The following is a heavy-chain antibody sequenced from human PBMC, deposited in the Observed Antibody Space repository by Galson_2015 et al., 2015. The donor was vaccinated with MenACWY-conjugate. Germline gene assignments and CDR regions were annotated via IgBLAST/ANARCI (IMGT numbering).Heavy chain of an antibody. D-gene: IGHD6-13*01. Sequence: SLRLSCAGSGFTFEDYGMSWVRQAPGKGLEWVSGINWKGASTGYADSVKGRFTISRDNAKNSLHLQINSLRAEDTALYYCVREEPFSGIAAGALQYWGQGTLVTVSS. J-gene: IGHJ1*01. CDR2: INWKGAST. V-gene: IGHV3-20*04. CDR3: VREEPFSGIAAGALQY. CDR1: GFTFEDYG.